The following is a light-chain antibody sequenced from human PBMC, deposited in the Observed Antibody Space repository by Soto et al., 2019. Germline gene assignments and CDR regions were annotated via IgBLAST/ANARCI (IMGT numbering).Light chain of an antibody. CDR3: SSYAGSMVV. CDR1: RSNIGAGFD. Sequence: QSVLTQPPSVSGAPGQRVTISCTGTRSNIGAGFDVHWYQQLPGTAPKLLIYDNNNRPSGVPDRFSGSKSGTSASLAITGLQAEDEADYYCSSYAGSMVVFGGGTKLTVL. CDR2: DNN. J-gene: IGLJ2*01. V-gene: IGLV1-40*01.